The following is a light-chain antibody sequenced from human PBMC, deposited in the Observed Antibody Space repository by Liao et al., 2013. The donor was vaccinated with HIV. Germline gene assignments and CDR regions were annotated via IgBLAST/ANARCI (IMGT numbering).Light chain of an antibody. J-gene: IGLJ2*01. CDR1: NLENKN. CDR2: QDT. CDR3: QAWDSSADVV. Sequence: SYELTQSPSVSVSPGQTASITCSGDNLENKNACWYQQKPGRSPVLVIYQDTKRPSGIPERFSGSNSGNTATLTISETQPMDEADYFCQAWDSSADVVFGGGTKLTVL. V-gene: IGLV3-1*01.